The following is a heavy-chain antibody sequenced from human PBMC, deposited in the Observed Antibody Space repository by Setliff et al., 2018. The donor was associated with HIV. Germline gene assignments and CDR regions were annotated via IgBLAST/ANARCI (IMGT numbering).Heavy chain of an antibody. CDR1: GGSFSGYY. CDR2: INHSGST. CDR3: ARRVIVLLWFGENTKDAFDI. Sequence: PSETLSLTCAVCGGSFSGYYWSWIRQPPGKGLEWIGEINHSGSTNYNPSLKGRVTISVDTSKNQFSLKLSSVTAADTAVYYCARRVIVLLWFGENTKDAFDIWGQGTMVTVSS. V-gene: IGHV4-34*01. D-gene: IGHD3-10*01. J-gene: IGHJ3*02.